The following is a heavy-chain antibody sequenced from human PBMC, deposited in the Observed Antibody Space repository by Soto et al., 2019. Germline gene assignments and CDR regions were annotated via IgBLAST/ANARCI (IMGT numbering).Heavy chain of an antibody. V-gene: IGHV1-18*01. CDR3: ATNGRRDHAATNLDY. D-gene: IGHD2-8*01. J-gene: IGHJ4*02. CDR2: ISAFNGNK. Sequence: ASVKVSCKASGYTSMNFGFNWVRQAPGQGLEWMAWISAFNGNKNYSPSLQGRVTVTADASTSTAYMELTSLRSDDTALYYCATNGRRDHAATNLDYWGQGTLVTVSS. CDR1: GYTSMNFG.